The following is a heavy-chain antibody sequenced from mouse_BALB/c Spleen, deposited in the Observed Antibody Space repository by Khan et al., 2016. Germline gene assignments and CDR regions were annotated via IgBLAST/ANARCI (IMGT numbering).Heavy chain of an antibody. D-gene: IGHD1-2*01. V-gene: IGHV3-2*02. CDR2: ISYSGST. CDR1: GYSITSDYA. Sequence: VQLKESGPGLVKPSQSLSLTCTVTGYSITSDYAWNWIRQFPGNKLEWMGYISYSGSTSYNPSLKSRISITRDTSKNQFFMKLSSVTTEATATYYCARGHYYGYGYFDGWGAGTTVTVSS. J-gene: IGHJ1*01. CDR3: ARGHYYGYGYFDG.